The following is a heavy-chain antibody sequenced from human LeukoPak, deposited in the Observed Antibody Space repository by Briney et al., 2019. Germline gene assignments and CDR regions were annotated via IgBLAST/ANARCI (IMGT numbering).Heavy chain of an antibody. Sequence: GGTLRLSCAASGFTFSSHGMNWVRQAPGKGLEWVSGISPSGGITYYTDSVKGRFTISRDNSKNTLYLQMNSLRAEDTAVYYCARADSSIAARLSRSSIFNYYYYMDVWGKGTTVTVSS. V-gene: IGHV3-23*01. CDR2: ISPSGGIT. J-gene: IGHJ6*03. CDR3: ARADSSIAARLSRSSIFNYYYYMDV. CDR1: GFTFSSHG. D-gene: IGHD6-6*01.